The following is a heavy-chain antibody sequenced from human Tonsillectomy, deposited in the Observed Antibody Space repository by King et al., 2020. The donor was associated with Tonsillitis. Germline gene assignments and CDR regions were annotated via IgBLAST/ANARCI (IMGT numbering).Heavy chain of an antibody. CDR1: GFSLSTSGMC. Sequence: TLKESGPALVKPTQTLTLTCTFSGFSLSTSGMCVSWIRQPPGKALEWLALIDWGDDKYYSTSLKTRLTISKDTSKNQVVLTMTNMDPVDTATYYCARINNDFWSGYADYWGRGTLVTVSS. D-gene: IGHD3-3*01. V-gene: IGHV2-70*01. J-gene: IGHJ4*02. CDR2: IDWGDDK. CDR3: ARINNDFWSGYADY.